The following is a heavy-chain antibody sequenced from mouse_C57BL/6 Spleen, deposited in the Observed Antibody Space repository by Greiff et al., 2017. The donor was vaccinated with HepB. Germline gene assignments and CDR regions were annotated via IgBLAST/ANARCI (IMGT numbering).Heavy chain of an antibody. D-gene: IGHD2-1*01. CDR1: GYTFTSYW. CDR2: IDPSDSYT. J-gene: IGHJ3*01. CDR3: ARLDGNSWFAY. V-gene: IGHV1-69*01. Sequence: VQLQQPGAELVMPGASVKLSCKASGYTFTSYWMHWVKQRPGQGLEWIGEIDPSDSYTNYNQKFKGKSTLTVDKSSSTAYMQLSSLTSEDSAVYYCARLDGNSWFAYWGQGTLVTVSS.